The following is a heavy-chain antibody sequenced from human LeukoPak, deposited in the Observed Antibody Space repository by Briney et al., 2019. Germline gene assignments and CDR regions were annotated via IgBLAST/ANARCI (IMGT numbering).Heavy chain of an antibody. CDR2: INSDGSST. CDR1: GFTFSNYW. D-gene: IGHD3-10*01. Sequence: GGSLRLSCAASGFTFSNYWMHWVRHAPGKGLVWVSRINSDGSSTNYADSVKGRFAISRDNAKNTLCLQMNSLRAEDTAVYFCTYGSGSSTGWYFDYWGQGTLVTVSS. CDR3: TYGSGSSTGWYFDY. J-gene: IGHJ4*02. V-gene: IGHV3-74*01.